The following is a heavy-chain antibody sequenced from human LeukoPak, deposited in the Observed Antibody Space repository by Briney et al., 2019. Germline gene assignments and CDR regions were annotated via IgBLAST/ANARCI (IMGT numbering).Heavy chain of an antibody. CDR3: AKESWGYCSGGSCYFY. D-gene: IGHD2-15*01. J-gene: IGHJ4*02. CDR1: GFTFSSYG. V-gene: IGHV3-30*02. CDR2: IRYDGSNK. Sequence: GGSLRLSCAASGFTFSSYGMHWDRQAPGKGLELVAFIRYDGSNKYYADSVKGRFTISRDNSKNTLYLQMNSRRAEDTAVYYCAKESWGYCSGGSCYFYWGQGTLVTVSS.